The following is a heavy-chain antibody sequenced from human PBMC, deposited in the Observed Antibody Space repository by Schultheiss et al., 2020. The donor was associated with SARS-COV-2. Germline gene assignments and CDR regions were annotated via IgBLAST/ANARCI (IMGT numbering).Heavy chain of an antibody. CDR2: INHSGST. Sequence: SETLSLTCAVYGGSFSGYYWSWIRQPPGKGLEWIGEINHSGSTYYNPSLKSRVTISVDTSKNQFSLKLSSVTAADTAVYYCAREDGDDAFDIWGQGTMVTVSS. D-gene: IGHD2-15*01. CDR1: GGSFSGYY. V-gene: IGHV4-34*01. J-gene: IGHJ3*02. CDR3: AREDGDDAFDI.